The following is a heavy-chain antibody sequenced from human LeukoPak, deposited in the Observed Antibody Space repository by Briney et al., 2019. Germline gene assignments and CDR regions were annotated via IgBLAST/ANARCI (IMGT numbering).Heavy chain of an antibody. D-gene: IGHD3-10*01. CDR3: ARAGSGHYTY. CDR1: GDSVSANSVT. J-gene: IGHJ4*02. CDR2: TYYRSKWFY. V-gene: IGHV6-1*01. Sequence: SPTLSLTFVISGDSVSANSVTWHWIRQSPSRGLEWLGRTYYRSKWFYDFAPSVRSRITISADTSKNQFSLHLNSVTPEDTAVYYCARAGSGHYTYWGQGTLVTVSS.